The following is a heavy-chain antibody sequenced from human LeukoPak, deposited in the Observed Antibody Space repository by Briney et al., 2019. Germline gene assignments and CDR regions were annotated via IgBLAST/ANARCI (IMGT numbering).Heavy chain of an antibody. D-gene: IGHD2-8*01. V-gene: IGHV1-46*01. CDR2: INPSGGST. CDR3: ARRSPIGYCTNGVCYRREFDY. Sequence: ASVKVSCKASGYTFTSYYMHWVRQAPGQGLEWMGIINPSGGSTSYAQKFQGRVTMTRDMSTSTVYMELSSLRSEDTAVYYCARRSPIGYCTNGVCYRREFDYWGQGTLVTVSS. J-gene: IGHJ4*02. CDR1: GYTFTSYY.